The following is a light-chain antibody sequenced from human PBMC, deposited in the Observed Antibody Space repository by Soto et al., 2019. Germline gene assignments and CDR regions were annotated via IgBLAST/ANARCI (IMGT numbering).Light chain of an antibody. CDR3: GSYATGGAYV. J-gene: IGLJ1*01. CDR2: DVT. V-gene: IGLV2-14*01. CDR1: SSDVGGYNA. Sequence: QPASVSGSPGQSITISCTGTSSDVGGYNAVSWYQQHPGKAPKLMIYDVTNRPSGASNRFSGSKSGNTASLTISGLQAEDEADYYCGSYATGGAYVFGTGTKVTVL.